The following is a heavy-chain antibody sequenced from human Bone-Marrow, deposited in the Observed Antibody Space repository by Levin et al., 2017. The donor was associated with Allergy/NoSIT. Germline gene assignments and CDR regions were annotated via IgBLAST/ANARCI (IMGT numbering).Heavy chain of an antibody. CDR3: ARGPIQISRLYPFDY. CDR1: GYTFTNYN. Sequence: ASVKVSCKASGYTFTNYNIHWVRQAPGQGLEWMGIITPSGGSTSNAQKFQGRVTMTWHTSTSTVYMEVSSLRSEDTAVYYCARGPIQISRLYPFDYWGQGTLVAVSS. D-gene: IGHD5-18*01. J-gene: IGHJ4*02. CDR2: ITPSGGST. V-gene: IGHV1-46*01.